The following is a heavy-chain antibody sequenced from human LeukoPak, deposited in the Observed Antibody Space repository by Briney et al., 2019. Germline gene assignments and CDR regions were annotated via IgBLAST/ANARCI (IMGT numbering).Heavy chain of an antibody. CDR1: GDSVSSNSSA. V-gene: IGHV6-1*01. CDR2: AYYRSKWYN. Sequence: SQTLSLSCAISGDSVSSNSSAWSWIRQSPSRGLEWLGRAYYRSKWYNDYAVSVKSRININPETSKNQSSLQLNSVTPEATAVYYGAREIIENGVYCSGRSSARLEYNWFDPWGQGTLVTVSS. D-gene: IGHD2-15*01. J-gene: IGHJ5*02. CDR3: AREIIENGVYCSGRSSARLEYNWFDP.